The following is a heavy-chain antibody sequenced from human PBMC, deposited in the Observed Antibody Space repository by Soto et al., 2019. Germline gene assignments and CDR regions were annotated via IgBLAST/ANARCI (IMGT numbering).Heavy chain of an antibody. J-gene: IGHJ6*02. D-gene: IGHD5-18*01. V-gene: IGHV1-58*01. CDR3: AAIRGYRLDYYYYYGMDV. CDR1: GFTFTSSA. Sequence: SVKVSCKASGFTFTSSAVQWVRQARGQRLEWIGWIVVGSGNTNYAQKFQERVTITRDMSTSTAYMELSSLRSEDTAVYYCAAIRGYRLDYYYYYGMDVWGQGTTVTVSS. CDR2: IVVGSGNT.